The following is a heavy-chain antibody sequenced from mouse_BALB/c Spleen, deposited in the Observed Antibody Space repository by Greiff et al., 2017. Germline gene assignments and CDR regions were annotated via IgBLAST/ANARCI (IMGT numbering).Heavy chain of an antibody. CDR2: IDPANGNT. D-gene: IGHD4-1*01. CDR1: GFNIKDTY. Sequence: EVQLQESGAELVKPGASVKLSCTASGFNIKDTYMHWVKQRPEQGLEWIGRIDPANGNTKYDPKFQGKATITADTSSNTAYLQLSSLTSEDTAVHYCARGVWESAMDYWGQGTSVTVSS. CDR3: ARGVWESAMDY. J-gene: IGHJ4*01. V-gene: IGHV14-3*02.